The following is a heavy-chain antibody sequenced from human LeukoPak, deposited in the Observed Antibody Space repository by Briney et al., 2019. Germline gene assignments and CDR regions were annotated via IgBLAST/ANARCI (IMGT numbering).Heavy chain of an antibody. CDR3: ARTSHYVDIAATIPYGIYYFDY. V-gene: IGHV3-23*01. D-gene: IGHD5-12*01. J-gene: IGHJ4*02. CDR2: ISGSGGST. Sequence: GGSLRLSCAASGFTFSSYGMTWVRQAPGKGLEWVSSISGSGGSTYYADSVKGRFTISRDNSNNTLYLQMNSLRSDDTAVYYCARTSHYVDIAATIPYGIYYFDYWGQGTLVTVSS. CDR1: GFTFSSYG.